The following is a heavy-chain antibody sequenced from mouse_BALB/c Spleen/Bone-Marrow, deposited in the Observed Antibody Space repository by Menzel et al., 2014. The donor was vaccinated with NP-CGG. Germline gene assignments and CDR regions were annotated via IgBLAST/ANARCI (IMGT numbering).Heavy chain of an antibody. J-gene: IGHJ3*01. D-gene: IGHD2-4*01. V-gene: IGHV5-6-5*01. Sequence: EVMLVESGGGLVKPGGSLKLSCAASGFTFSSYAMSWVRQTPEKRLEWVASISSGGNTYYPDSMKGRFTISRDNARNILYQQMSSLRPEDTVIYYCARVGELRPWFAYWGQGTLVTVSA. CDR3: ARVGELRPWFAY. CDR2: ISSGGNT. CDR1: GFTFSSYA.